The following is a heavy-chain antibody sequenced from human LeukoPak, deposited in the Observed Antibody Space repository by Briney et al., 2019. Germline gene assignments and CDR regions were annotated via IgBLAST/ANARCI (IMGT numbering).Heavy chain of an antibody. J-gene: IGHJ6*02. D-gene: IGHD3-3*01. CDR3: AREYYDFWSGYFSGYYYYGMDV. CDR1: GYTFTSYG. Sequence: ASVKVSCKASGYTFTSYGISWVRQAPGQGLEWMGWISAYNGNTNYAQKLQGRVTMTTDTSTSTAYMEPRSLRSDDTAVYYCAREYYDFWSGYFSGYYYYGMDVWGQGTTVTVSS. CDR2: ISAYNGNT. V-gene: IGHV1-18*01.